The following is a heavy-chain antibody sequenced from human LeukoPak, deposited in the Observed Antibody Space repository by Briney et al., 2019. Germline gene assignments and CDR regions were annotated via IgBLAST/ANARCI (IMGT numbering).Heavy chain of an antibody. V-gene: IGHV1-18*04. D-gene: IGHD6-19*01. CDR3: ARDDIAVAGTFAFDI. CDR1: GYTFTSYG. CDR2: ISAYNGNT. Sequence: GASVKVSCKASGYTFTSYGISWVLQAPGQGLEWMGWISAYNGNTNYAQKLQGRVTMTTDTSTSTAYMELRSLRSDDTAVYYCARDDIAVAGTFAFDIWGQGTMVTVSS. J-gene: IGHJ3*02.